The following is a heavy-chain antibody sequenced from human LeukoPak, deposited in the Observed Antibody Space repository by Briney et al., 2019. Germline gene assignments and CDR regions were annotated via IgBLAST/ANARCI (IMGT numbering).Heavy chain of an antibody. CDR1: EYTFTAYY. CDR2: IDPSSGAT. CDR3: ARVRYNWNYVYFEY. D-gene: IGHD1-7*01. J-gene: IGHJ4*02. V-gene: IGHV1-2*02. Sequence: ASVKVSCKPSEYTFTAYYIHWVRQAPGLGLEWMGWIDPSSGATYYAQKFQGRVTMTRDTSTDTAYMDLSRLRSDDTAIYYCARVRYNWNYVYFEYWGQGTLLTVSS.